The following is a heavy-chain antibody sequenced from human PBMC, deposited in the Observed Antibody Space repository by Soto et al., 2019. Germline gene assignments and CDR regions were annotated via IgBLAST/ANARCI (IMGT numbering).Heavy chain of an antibody. CDR1: GYTFTSYG. CDR3: ARAAPYSSSWYVAY. J-gene: IGHJ4*01. D-gene: IGHD6-13*01. V-gene: IGHV1-18*04. Sequence: QVQLVQSGAEVKKPGASVKVSCKASGYTFTSYGISWVRQAPGQGLEWMGWISAYNGNTNYAQKLQGRVTMTTDTTTSTAYVELRSLRSDDKAVYYCARAAPYSSSWYVAYWGHGTLVTVSS. CDR2: ISAYNGNT.